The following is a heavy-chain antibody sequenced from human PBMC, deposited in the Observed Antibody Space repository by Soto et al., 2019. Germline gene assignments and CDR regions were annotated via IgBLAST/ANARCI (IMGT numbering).Heavy chain of an antibody. D-gene: IGHD6-13*01. Sequence: ETLSLTCTVSGGSISSSSYYWGWIRQPPGKGLEWIGSIYYSGSTYYNPSLKSRVTISVDTSKNQFSLKLSSVTAADTAVYYCARKVFIAAPLDYWGQGTLVTVSS. V-gene: IGHV4-39*01. CDR1: GGSISSSSYY. CDR3: ARKVFIAAPLDY. CDR2: IYYSGST. J-gene: IGHJ4*02.